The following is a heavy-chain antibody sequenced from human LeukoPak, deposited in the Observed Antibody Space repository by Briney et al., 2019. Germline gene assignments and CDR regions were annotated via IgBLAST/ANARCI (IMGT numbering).Heavy chain of an antibody. CDR2: IYSGGST. CDR3: ARAPYYYYYMDV. J-gene: IGHJ6*03. V-gene: IGHV3-66*02. Sequence: GGSLRLSCAASGFTVSSNYMSWVRQAPGKGLEWVSVIYSGGSTYYADSVKGRFTTSRDNSKNTLYLQMNSLRAEDTAVYYCARAPYYYYYMDVWGKGTTVTVSS. CDR1: GFTVSSNY.